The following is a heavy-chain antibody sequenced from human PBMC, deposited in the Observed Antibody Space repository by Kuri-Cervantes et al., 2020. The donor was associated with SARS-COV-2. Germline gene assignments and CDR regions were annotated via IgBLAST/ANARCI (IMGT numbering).Heavy chain of an antibody. CDR3: ARDRATIFGVVTPSWYFDL. V-gene: IGHV4-61*01. CDR2: IYYSGST. CDR1: GGSVSRGSYY. D-gene: IGHD3-3*01. J-gene: IGHJ2*01. Sequence: ESLKISCTVSGGSVSRGSYYWSWIRQLPGKGLEWIGYIYYSGSTNYNPSLKSRVTISVDTSKNQFSLKLSSVTAADTAVYYCARDRATIFGVVTPSWYFDLWGRGTLVTVSS.